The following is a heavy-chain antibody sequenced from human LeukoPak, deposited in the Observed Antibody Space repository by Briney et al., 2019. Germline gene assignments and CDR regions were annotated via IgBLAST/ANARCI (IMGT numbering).Heavy chain of an antibody. CDR1: GDTFINDY. D-gene: IGHD1-1*01. CDR3: ARGNDGWPHYYYYFMDV. V-gene: IGHV1-46*01. Sequence: ASVKVSCKASGDTFINDYIHWVRQAPGQGLEWMGVGNPGGGATTYAQKFQGRVTMTRDMSTSTVYMELRSLRSADTAVYYCARGNDGWPHYYYYFMDVWGKGTTVTVSS. J-gene: IGHJ6*03. CDR2: GNPGGGAT.